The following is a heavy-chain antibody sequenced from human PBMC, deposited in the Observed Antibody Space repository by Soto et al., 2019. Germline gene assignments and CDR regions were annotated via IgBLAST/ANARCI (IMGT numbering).Heavy chain of an antibody. CDR3: TAENYYDSSGYYGDAFDI. Sequence: PGGSLRLSCAASGFTFSSYAMSWVRQAPGKGLEWVSAISGSGGSTYYADSVKGRFTISRDNSKNTLYLQMNSLRAGDTAVYYCTAENYYDSSGYYGDAFDIWGQGTMVTVSS. V-gene: IGHV3-23*01. D-gene: IGHD3-22*01. J-gene: IGHJ3*02. CDR1: GFTFSSYA. CDR2: ISGSGGST.